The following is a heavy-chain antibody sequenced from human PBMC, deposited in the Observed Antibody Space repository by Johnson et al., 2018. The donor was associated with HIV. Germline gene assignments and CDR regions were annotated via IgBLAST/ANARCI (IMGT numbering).Heavy chain of an antibody. Sequence: QVQLVESGGGVVQPGRSLRLSCAASGFTFSSYAMHWVRQAPGKGLEWVAVISYAGSNKYYADSVKGRFTISRDNSKNTLYLQMSSLRPEDTAMYYCARETGIAVADTSVTAFDIWGQGTVITVSS. CDR2: ISYAGSNK. CDR3: ARETGIAVADTSVTAFDI. J-gene: IGHJ3*02. CDR1: GFTFSSYA. V-gene: IGHV3-30-3*01. D-gene: IGHD6-19*01.